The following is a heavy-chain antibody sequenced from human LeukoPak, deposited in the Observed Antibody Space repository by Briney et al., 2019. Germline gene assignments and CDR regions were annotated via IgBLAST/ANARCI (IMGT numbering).Heavy chain of an antibody. Sequence: GSLRLSCAASGFTFSSYSMNWVRQAPGKGLEWVSSISSSSSYIYYADSVKGRFTISRDNAKNSLYLQMNSLRAEDTAVYYCARVGSGDAFDIWGQGTMVTVSS. CDR2: ISSSSSYI. CDR1: GFTFSSYS. V-gene: IGHV3-21*01. J-gene: IGHJ3*02. D-gene: IGHD7-27*01. CDR3: ARVGSGDAFDI.